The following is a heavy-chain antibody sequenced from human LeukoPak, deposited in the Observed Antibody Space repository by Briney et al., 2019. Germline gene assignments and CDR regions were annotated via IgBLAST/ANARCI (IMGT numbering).Heavy chain of an antibody. D-gene: IGHD6-13*01. J-gene: IGHJ4*02. CDR2: IYYSGTT. CDR3: VRGVYIAAAQYGY. V-gene: IGHV4-59*01. Sequence: SETLSLTCTVSGGSISSYYWSWIRQPPGKGLEWIGYIYYSGTTNYNSSLKSRVTISVDTSKNQFSLKLSSVTAADTAVYYCVRGVYIAAAQYGYWGQGTLVTVSS. CDR1: GGSISSYY.